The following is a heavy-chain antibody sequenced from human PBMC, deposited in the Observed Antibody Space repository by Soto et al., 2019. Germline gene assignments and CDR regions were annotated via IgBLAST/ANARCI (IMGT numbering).Heavy chain of an antibody. J-gene: IGHJ6*02. D-gene: IGHD6-13*01. Sequence: SETLSLTCTVSGGSISSYYWSWIRQPPGKGLEWIGYIYYSGSTNYNPSLKSRVTISVDTSKNQFSLKLSSVTAADTAVYYCARAIVAAAGRGGFSGYYYYGMDVWGQGTTVTVS. CDR1: GGSISSYY. V-gene: IGHV4-59*01. CDR3: ARAIVAAAGRGGFSGYYYYGMDV. CDR2: IYYSGST.